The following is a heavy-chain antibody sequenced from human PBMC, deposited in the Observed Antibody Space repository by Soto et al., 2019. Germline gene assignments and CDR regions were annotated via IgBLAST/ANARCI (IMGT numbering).Heavy chain of an antibody. CDR2: IRSKANSYAT. CDR1: GFTFSGSA. V-gene: IGHV3-73*01. CDR3: TRRVGLYDLAV. J-gene: IGHJ6*02. Sequence: PGGSLRLSCAASGFTFSGSAMHWVRQASGKGLEWVGRIRSKANSYATAYAASVKGRFTISRDDSKNTAYLQMNSLKTEDTAVYYCTRRVGLYDLAVWGQGTTVTVSS.